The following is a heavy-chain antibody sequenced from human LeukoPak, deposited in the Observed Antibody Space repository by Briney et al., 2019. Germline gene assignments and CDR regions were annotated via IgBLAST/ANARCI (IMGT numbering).Heavy chain of an antibody. CDR3: ARDDSGPHY. Sequence: PGGSLRLSCAASGFTFSNYWMTWVRQAPGKGLEWVANIKHDGSEKYYVDSVKGRFTISRDNAKNSMYLQMNSLRVEDTAVYYCARDDSGPHYWSQGTLVTVSS. J-gene: IGHJ4*02. D-gene: IGHD6-19*01. V-gene: IGHV3-7*01. CDR2: IKHDGSEK. CDR1: GFTFSNYW.